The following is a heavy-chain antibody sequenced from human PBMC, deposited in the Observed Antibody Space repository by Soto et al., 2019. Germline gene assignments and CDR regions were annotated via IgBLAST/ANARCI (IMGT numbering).Heavy chain of an antibody. CDR3: ASDDIVVVVAAIAKVGL. Sequence: QVQLVQSGAEVKKPGSSVKVSCKASGGTFSSYTISWVRQAPGQGLEWMGRIIPILGIANYAQKCQGSVTITADKSTSTAYMELSSRRSEDTAVYYCASDDIVVVVAAIAKVGLWGQGPLVTVSS. V-gene: IGHV1-69*02. CDR2: IIPILGIA. D-gene: IGHD2-15*01. CDR1: GGTFSSYT. J-gene: IGHJ4*02.